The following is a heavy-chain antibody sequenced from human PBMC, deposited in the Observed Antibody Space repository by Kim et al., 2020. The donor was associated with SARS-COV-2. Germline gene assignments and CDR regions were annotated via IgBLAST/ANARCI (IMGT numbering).Heavy chain of an antibody. Sequence: GGSLRLSCAASGFTFSSYGMHWVRQAPGKGLEWVAVIWYDGSNKYYADSVKGRFTISRDNSKNTLYLQMNSLRAEDTAVYYCAKLRGRITMINGDAFDIWGQGTMVTVSS. CDR2: IWYDGSNK. CDR3: AKLRGRITMINGDAFDI. D-gene: IGHD3-22*01. V-gene: IGHV3-33*06. CDR1: GFTFSSYG. J-gene: IGHJ3*02.